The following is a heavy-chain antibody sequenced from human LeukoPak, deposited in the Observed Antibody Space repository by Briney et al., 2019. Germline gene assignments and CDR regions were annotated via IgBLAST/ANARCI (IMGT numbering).Heavy chain of an antibody. CDR1: GYTLNGYS. Sequence: ASVKVSCKASGYTLNGYSMHWVRQAPGQGLEWMGWISAYNGNTNYAQKLQGRVTMTTDTSTSTAYMELRSLRSDDTAVYYCARDHPLYLEDFIYYYYGMDVWGQGTTVTVSS. D-gene: IGHD1-1*01. CDR3: ARDHPLYLEDFIYYYYGMDV. J-gene: IGHJ6*02. CDR2: ISAYNGNT. V-gene: IGHV1-18*04.